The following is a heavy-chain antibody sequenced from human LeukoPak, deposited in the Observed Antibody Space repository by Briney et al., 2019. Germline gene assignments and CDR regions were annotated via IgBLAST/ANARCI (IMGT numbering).Heavy chain of an antibody. CDR2: INHSGST. CDR3: ARMSVEMATIRRSTDFDY. D-gene: IGHD5-12*01. Sequence: SETLSLTCAVYGGSFSGYYWSWIRQPPGKGLEWIGEINHSGSTNYNPSLKSRVTISVDTSKNQFSLKLSSVTAADTAVYHCARMSVEMATIRRSTDFDYWGQGTLVTVSS. CDR1: GGSFSGYY. J-gene: IGHJ4*02. V-gene: IGHV4-34*01.